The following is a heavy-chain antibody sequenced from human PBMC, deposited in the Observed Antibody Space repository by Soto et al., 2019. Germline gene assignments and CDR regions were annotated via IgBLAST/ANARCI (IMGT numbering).Heavy chain of an antibody. CDR1: VGAISDYH. D-gene: IGHD3-3*01. V-gene: IGHV4-59*01. CDR2: IYNVGSA. Sequence: SETLSLTCTVSVGAISDYHWSWIRQPPGKALQLIGYIYNVGSANYNPSLKSRATISLDTFKNQFSLTLGSVTAADTAVYYCARAAKDFFDFWSGTTHYGIDVWGQGTTVTVSS. J-gene: IGHJ6*02. CDR3: ARAAKDFFDFWSGTTHYGIDV.